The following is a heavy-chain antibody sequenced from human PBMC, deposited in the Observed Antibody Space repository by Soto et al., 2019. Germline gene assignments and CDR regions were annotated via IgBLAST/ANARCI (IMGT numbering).Heavy chain of an antibody. J-gene: IGHJ4*02. Sequence: ASVNGSRKVSGYSHTELSIRWVRQAHGKGLEWMGGFDPEDGETIYTQKFQGRVTMTEDTSTDTAYMELSSLRSEDTAVYYCATDIEHCSGGSCYSVPFDYWGQGTLVTVSS. D-gene: IGHD2-15*01. CDR2: FDPEDGET. V-gene: IGHV1-24*01. CDR3: ATDIEHCSGGSCYSVPFDY. CDR1: GYSHTELS.